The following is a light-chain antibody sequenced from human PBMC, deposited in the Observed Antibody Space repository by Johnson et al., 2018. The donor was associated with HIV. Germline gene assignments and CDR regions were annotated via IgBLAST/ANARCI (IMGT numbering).Light chain of an antibody. J-gene: IGLJ1*01. V-gene: IGLV1-51*01. CDR1: SSNIGNHY. CDR2: DNN. Sequence: QSVLTQPPSVSAAPGQKVTISCSGTSSNIGNHYVSWYQLLPGTAPKLLIYDNNQRPSGIPDRFPVSKSGTSATLAIPGLPTVDEADYYCGTWDSSLSAYVFCTGTKVTVL. CDR3: GTWDSSLSAYV.